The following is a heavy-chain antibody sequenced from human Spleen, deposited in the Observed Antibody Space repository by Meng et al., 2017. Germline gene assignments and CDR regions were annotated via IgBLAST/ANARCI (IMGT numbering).Heavy chain of an antibody. Sequence: SETLSLTCAVSGSSLSSDYFWGWIRQPPGKGLEWIGNIFHSGTTFYNPSLRSRVTISMDTSKNQFSLKLNSVTAADTAVYYCARDRGAVVGACVDYWGQGTLVTGAS. CDR3: ARDRGAVVGACVDY. CDR2: IFHSGTT. CDR1: GSSLSSDYF. D-gene: IGHD6-19*01. V-gene: IGHV4-38-2*02. J-gene: IGHJ4*02.